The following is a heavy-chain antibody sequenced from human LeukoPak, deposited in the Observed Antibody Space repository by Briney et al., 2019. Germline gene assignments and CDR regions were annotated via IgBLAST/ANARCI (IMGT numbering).Heavy chain of an antibody. J-gene: IGHJ6*03. CDR3: ATTGDLHYYYYYMDV. CDR1: GLNFRSYV. Sequence: PGGSLRLSCAASGLNFRSYVMYWVRQAPGKGLEWVAVISYDGSNKYYADSVKGRFTISRDNSKNTLYLQMNSLRAEDTAVYYCATTGDLHYYYYYMDVWGKGTTVTVSS. V-gene: IGHV3-30*04. D-gene: IGHD7-27*01. CDR2: ISYDGSNK.